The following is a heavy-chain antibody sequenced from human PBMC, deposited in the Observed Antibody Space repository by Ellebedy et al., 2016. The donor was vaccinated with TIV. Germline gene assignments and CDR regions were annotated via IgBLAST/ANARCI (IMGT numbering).Heavy chain of an antibody. J-gene: IGHJ4*02. Sequence: MPGGSLRLSCAASGFTFGFSFSRYAMSWVRQPPGKGLEWIGSIYYSGSTYYSPSLKSRVTISVDTSKNQFSLNLRSVTAADTAVYYCARVLRGGRYGDYFDYWGQGTLVTVSS. CDR2: IYYSGST. V-gene: IGHV4-39*07. D-gene: IGHD3-3*01. CDR1: GFTFGFSFSRYA. CDR3: ARVLRGGRYGDYFDY.